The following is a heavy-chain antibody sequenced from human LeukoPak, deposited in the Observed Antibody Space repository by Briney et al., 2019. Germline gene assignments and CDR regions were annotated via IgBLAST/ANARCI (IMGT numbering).Heavy chain of an antibody. J-gene: IGHJ5*02. CDR3: ARDTVNGPFVISLDL. V-gene: IGHV3-48*03. CDR2: INSADNVE. CDR1: GFSLRSSE. Sequence: GGSLRLSCAASGFSLRSSEMNWVRQAPRKGPEWAAHINSADNVEYYTDSVRGRFTMSRDNAKDLLYLHLNSLRDEDTAVYYCARDTVNGPFVISLDLWGQGVLVTVSS. D-gene: IGHD2-8*01.